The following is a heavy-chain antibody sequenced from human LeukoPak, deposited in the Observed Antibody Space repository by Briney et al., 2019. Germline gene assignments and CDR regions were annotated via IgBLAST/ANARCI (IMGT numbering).Heavy chain of an antibody. CDR1: GFTVSSNS. D-gene: IGHD6-6*01. Sequence: GGSLRLSCTVSGFTVSSNSMSWVRQAPGKGLEWVSFIYSDNTHYSDSVKGRFTISRDNSKNTLYLQMNSLRADDTAVYYCARDHKTALQYSSSSRGVYYYYYYMDVWGKGTTVTVSS. CDR2: IYSDNT. CDR3: ARDHKTALQYSSSSRGVYYYYYYMDV. J-gene: IGHJ6*03. V-gene: IGHV3-53*01.